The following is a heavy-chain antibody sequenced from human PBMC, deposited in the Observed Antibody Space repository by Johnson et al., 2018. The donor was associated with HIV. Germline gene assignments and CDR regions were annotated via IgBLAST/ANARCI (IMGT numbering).Heavy chain of an antibody. CDR3: AREPGRRERRRDAFDI. J-gene: IGHJ3*02. CDR2: ISYDGSNK. D-gene: IGHD1-26*01. Sequence: QVQLVESGGGVVQPGRSLRLSCAASGFTFSSYGMHWVRQAPGKGLEWVAVISYDGSNKYYADSVKGRFTISRDNTKNTLYVQMNSLRAEDTAVYFWAREPGRRERRRDAFDIWGQGTMVTVSS. CDR1: GFTFSSYG. V-gene: IGHV3-30*03.